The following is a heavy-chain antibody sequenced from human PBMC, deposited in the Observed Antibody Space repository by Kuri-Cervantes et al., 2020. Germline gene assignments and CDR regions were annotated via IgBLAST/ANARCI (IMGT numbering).Heavy chain of an antibody. CDR2: INSDGSST. CDR1: GFTFSSYW. V-gene: IGHV3-74*01. CDR3: ARGGGYYDSWLFDY. D-gene: IGHD3-22*01. J-gene: IGHJ4*02. Sequence: GESLKISCAASGFTFSSYWMHWVRQAPGKGLVWVSRINSDGSSTSYADSVKGRFTISRDNAKNTLYLQMNSLRAEDTAVYYCARGGGYYDSWLFDYWGQGTLVTVSS.